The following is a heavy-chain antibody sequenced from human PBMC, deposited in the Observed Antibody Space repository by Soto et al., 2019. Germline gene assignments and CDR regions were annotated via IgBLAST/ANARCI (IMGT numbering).Heavy chain of an antibody. CDR2: INSDGSST. CDR3: ARGAYYDLWSMDV. Sequence: PGGSLRLSCAASGFPFSRYWMHWVRHAPGKGLVWVSRINSDGSSTSYADSVKGRFTISRDNAKNTLYLQMNSLRAEDTAVYYYARGAYYDLWSMDVWGQGTTVTVSS. V-gene: IGHV3-74*01. D-gene: IGHD3-3*01. CDR1: GFPFSRYW. J-gene: IGHJ6*02.